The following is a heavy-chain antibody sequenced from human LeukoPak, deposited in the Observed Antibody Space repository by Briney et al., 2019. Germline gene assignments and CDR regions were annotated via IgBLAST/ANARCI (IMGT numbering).Heavy chain of an antibody. V-gene: IGHV6-1*01. CDR2: TYYRSKWYT. D-gene: IGHD3-10*01. CDR1: GDSVSSNSAG. J-gene: IGHJ4*02. Sequence: SQTLSLTCAISGDSVSSNSAGWNWVRQSPSRGLEWLGRTYYRSKWYTEYAVSVKSRITINPDTSKNQFSLQLSSVNPEDTAVYYCARLGSGSNYWGQGTLVTVSS. CDR3: ARLGSGSNY.